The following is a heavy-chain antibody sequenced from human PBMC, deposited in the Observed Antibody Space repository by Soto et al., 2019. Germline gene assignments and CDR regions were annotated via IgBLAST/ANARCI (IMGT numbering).Heavy chain of an antibody. V-gene: IGHV3-23*01. CDR1: ECNFSSYC. CDR2: ISGSGGST. J-gene: IGHJ6*03. D-gene: IGHD6-13*01. Sequence: PGGSKRHSKASSECNFSSYCMSWVRQEQGKGLEWVSAISGSGGSTYYADSVKGRFTISRDNSKNTLYLQMNSLRAEDTAVYYCAKDGDIAPAGTNYYYYYMDVWGKGTTVTVSS. CDR3: AKDGDIAPAGTNYYYYYMDV.